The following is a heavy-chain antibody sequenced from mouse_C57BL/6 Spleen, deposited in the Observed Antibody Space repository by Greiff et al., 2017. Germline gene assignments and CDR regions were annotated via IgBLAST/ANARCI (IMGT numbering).Heavy chain of an antibody. CDR2: IDPSDSYT. CDR1: GYTFTSYW. V-gene: IGHV1-69*01. D-gene: IGHD1-1*01. Sequence: QVQLKQPGAELVMPGASVKLSCKASGYTFTSYWMHWVKQRPGQGLEWIGEIDPSDSYTNYNQKVKGKSTLTVDKSSSTAYMQLSSLTSEDSAVYYCARSGTTVVNAMGDWGQGTSVTVAS. J-gene: IGHJ4*01. CDR3: ARSGTTVVNAMGD.